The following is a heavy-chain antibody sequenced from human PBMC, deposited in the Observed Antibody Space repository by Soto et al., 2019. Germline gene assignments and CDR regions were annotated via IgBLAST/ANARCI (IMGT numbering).Heavy chain of an antibody. CDR2: IWYDGSNK. CDR3: ASLGGIAAAGSRYFDY. V-gene: IGHV3-33*01. CDR1: GFTFSSYG. J-gene: IGHJ4*02. Sequence: PGGSLRLSCAASGFTFSSYGMHWVRQAPDKGLERVAVIWYDGSNKYYADSVKGRFTISRDNSKNTLYLQMNSLRDEDTAVYYCASLGGIAAAGSRYFDYWGQGTLVTVSS. D-gene: IGHD6-13*01.